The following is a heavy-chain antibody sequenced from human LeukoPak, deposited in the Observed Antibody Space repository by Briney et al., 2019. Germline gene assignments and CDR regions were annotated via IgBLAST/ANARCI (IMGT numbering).Heavy chain of an antibody. CDR2: ISYDGSNK. CDR1: GFTFSSYA. J-gene: IGHJ6*02. Sequence: GGSLRLCCAASGFTFSSYAMHWVRQAPGKGLEWVAVISYDGSNKYYADSVKGRFTISRDNFKNTLYLQMNSLRAEDTAVYFCARVVSAGVLGYYYGMDVWGQGTTVTVSS. D-gene: IGHD6-13*01. V-gene: IGHV3-30-3*01. CDR3: ARVVSAGVLGYYYGMDV.